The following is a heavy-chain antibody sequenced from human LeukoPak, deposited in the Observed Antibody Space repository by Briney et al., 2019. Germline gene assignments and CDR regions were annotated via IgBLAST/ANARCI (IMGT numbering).Heavy chain of an antibody. CDR2: ISSASSYI. CDR1: GVTFSSYA. CDR3: ARPRWADGYNPYDY. J-gene: IGHJ4*02. Sequence: GGSLRLSCAASGVTFSSYAMTWVRQAPGKGLEWVSSISSASSYIYYADSVKGRFTISRDNAKNSLYLQMNSLRAEDTAVYYCARPRWADGYNPYDYWGQGTLVTVSS. V-gene: IGHV3-21*01. D-gene: IGHD5-24*01.